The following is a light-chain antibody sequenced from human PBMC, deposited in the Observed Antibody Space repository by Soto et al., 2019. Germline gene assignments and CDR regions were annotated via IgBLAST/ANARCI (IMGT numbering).Light chain of an antibody. CDR1: QSLVYSDGNTY. CDR2: KVS. V-gene: IGKV2-30*01. J-gene: IGKJ1*01. CDR3: MQGSDWPGT. Sequence: DAVMTQSPLSLPVTLGQPASISCRSSQSLVYSDGNTYLNWFQQRPGQSPRRLIYKVSNRDSGVPERFSGSGSGTDFTLKISRVEAEDVGVYYWMQGSDWPGTFGQGTKVDIK.